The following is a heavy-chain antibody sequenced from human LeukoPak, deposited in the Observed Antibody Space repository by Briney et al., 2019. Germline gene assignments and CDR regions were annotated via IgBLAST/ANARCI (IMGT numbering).Heavy chain of an antibody. CDR2: IYHSGSS. CDR1: GFSISSNYH. CDR3: ATMMYGSGNYYNSDY. V-gene: IGHV4-38-2*02. Sequence: KPSETLSLTCSVSGFSISSNYHWGRIRQPPGQGLEWIGPIYHSGSSYYSPSLKSRVTISIHTSKNQFSLNLTSVTAADTAVYYCATMMYGSGNYYNSDYWGQGTLVTVSS. D-gene: IGHD3-10*01. J-gene: IGHJ4*02.